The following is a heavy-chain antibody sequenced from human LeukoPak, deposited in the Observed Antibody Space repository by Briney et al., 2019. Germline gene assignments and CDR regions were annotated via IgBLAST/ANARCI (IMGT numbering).Heavy chain of an antibody. V-gene: IGHV4-59*02. J-gene: IGHJ4*02. Sequence: GSLRLSCTVSGFTVSSNSMSWIRQPPGKGLEWIGYIYYSGSTNYNPSLKSRVTISVDTSKNQFSLKLSSVTAADTAVYYCARDSRSSWLFDYWGQGTLVTVSS. D-gene: IGHD6-13*01. CDR3: ARDSRSSWLFDY. CDR1: GFTVSSNS. CDR2: IYYSGST.